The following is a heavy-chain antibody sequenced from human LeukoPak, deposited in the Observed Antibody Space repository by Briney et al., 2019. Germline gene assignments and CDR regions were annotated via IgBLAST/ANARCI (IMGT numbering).Heavy chain of an antibody. J-gene: IGHJ3*02. CDR2: IIPIFGTA. CDR1: GGTFSSYA. V-gene: IGHV1-69*01. CDR3: ARGGGNSHDAFDI. D-gene: IGHD4-23*01. Sequence: SVKVSCKASGGTFSSYALSWMRQAPGQGLEWMGGIIPIFGTANYAQKFQGRVTITADESTSTAYMELSSLRSEDTAVYYCARGGGNSHDAFDIWGQGTMVTVSS.